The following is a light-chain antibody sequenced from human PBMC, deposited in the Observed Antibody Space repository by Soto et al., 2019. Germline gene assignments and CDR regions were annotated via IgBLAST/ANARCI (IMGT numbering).Light chain of an antibody. CDR3: QKYNNWHPNIT. CDR1: QSVSSN. V-gene: IGKV3-15*01. Sequence: IVMTQSPATLSVSPGERATLSCRASQSVSSNLAWYQQKPGQAPRILIYGASTRATGIPTRFSSIESGTGSTLTISSLQSEHFDVYYGQKYNNWHPNITFGPGTKVDIK. CDR2: GAS. J-gene: IGKJ3*01.